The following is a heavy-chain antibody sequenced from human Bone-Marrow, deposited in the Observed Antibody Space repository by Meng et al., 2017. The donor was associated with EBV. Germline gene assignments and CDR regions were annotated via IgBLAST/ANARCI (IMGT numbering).Heavy chain of an antibody. CDR3: ARTRGGGRRIFGVFDY. CDR1: GDSVSSGIYY. J-gene: IGHJ4*02. V-gene: IGHV4-61*01. Sequence: QLQPRRPGPGLVKPSDTPSLTCTVPGDSVSSGIYYWSWIRQPPGKRMEWIGYIFYRGSTNYNPSLKSRVTMSVDTSKNQFSLKLSSVTAADTAVYYCARTRGGGRRIFGVFDYWGQGTLVTVSS. D-gene: IGHD3-3*01. CDR2: IFYRGST.